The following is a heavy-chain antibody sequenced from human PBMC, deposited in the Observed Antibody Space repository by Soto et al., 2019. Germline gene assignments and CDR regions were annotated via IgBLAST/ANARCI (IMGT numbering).Heavy chain of an antibody. CDR3: ATSDWAW. CDR2: IKADNGDT. D-gene: IGHD3-9*01. V-gene: IGHV1-3*05. J-gene: IGHJ4*02. Sequence: HVVQSGPEEKSPGASVKLSCTTSGYIFADYAIHWVRQAPGQGLEWGGWIKADNGDTRYSPKFXXRXXMTRDISASTSYMELSDLRSTDTGVFYCATSDWAWWGRGTLITVSS. CDR1: GYIFADYA.